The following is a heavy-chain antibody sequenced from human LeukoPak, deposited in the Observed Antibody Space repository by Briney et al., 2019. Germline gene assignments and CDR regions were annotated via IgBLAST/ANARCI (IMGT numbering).Heavy chain of an antibody. CDR1: GFTFSSYW. CDR2: INSDGSST. V-gene: IGHV3-74*01. D-gene: IGHD3-3*01. J-gene: IGHJ4*02. CDR3: ARERSYYDFWSGYGPNDY. Sequence: PGGSLRLSCAASGFTFSSYWMHWVRQAPGKGLVWVSRINSDGSSTSYADSVKGRFTIFRDSAKNTLYLQMNSLRAEDTAVYYCARERSYYDFWSGYGPNDYWGQGTLVTVSS.